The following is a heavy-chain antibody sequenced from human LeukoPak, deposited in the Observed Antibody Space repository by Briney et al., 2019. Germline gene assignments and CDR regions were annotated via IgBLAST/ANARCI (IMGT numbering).Heavy chain of an antibody. Sequence: GGSLRLSCAASGSTFSTYAMHWVRQAPGKGLEWVAVISHEGRNKYYADSVKGRFTISRDNSKNTLYLQMNSLRTEDTAVYYCARVQDHASFDCWGQGTLVTVSS. CDR3: ARVQDHASFDC. J-gene: IGHJ4*02. CDR1: GSTFSTYA. CDR2: ISHEGRNK. V-gene: IGHV3-30*04.